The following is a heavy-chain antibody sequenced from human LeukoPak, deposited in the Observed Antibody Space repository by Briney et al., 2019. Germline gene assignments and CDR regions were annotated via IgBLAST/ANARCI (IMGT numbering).Heavy chain of an antibody. D-gene: IGHD3-22*01. CDR2: ISNSGDTT. Sequence: GGSLRLSCAASGFTFSNYAMYWVRQAPGKGLEWVSVISNSGDTTYYADSVKGRFTISRDNSKSTLYLQMKSLRAEDTAVYYCARDRGYDSSDYYSGPSDYWGQGTLVTVSS. CDR1: GFTFSNYA. J-gene: IGHJ4*02. CDR3: ARDRGYDSSDYYSGPSDY. V-gene: IGHV3-23*01.